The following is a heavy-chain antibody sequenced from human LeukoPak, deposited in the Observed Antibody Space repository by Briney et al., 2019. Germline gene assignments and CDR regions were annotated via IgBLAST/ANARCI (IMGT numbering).Heavy chain of an antibody. V-gene: IGHV3-33*01. CDR1: GFTFSSYG. Sequence: PGGSLRLSCAASGFTFSSYGMHWDRQAPGKGLEWVAVIWYDGSNKYYADSVKGRFTISRDNSKNTLYLQMNSLRAEDTAVYYCAREYYYDSSGYYLHYWGQGTLVTVSS. D-gene: IGHD3-22*01. J-gene: IGHJ4*02. CDR2: IWYDGSNK. CDR3: AREYYYDSSGYYLHY.